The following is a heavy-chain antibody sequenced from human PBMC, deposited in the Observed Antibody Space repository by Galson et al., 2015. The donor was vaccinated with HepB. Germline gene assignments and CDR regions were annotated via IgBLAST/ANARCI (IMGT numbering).Heavy chain of an antibody. CDR1: GYSFTNYW. J-gene: IGHJ4*02. Sequence: QSGAEVKEPGESLRISCRGSGYSFTNYWINWVRQMPGKGLEWMGRIDPSDSYTNYSPSFEGHVTFSADKSFSTAYVQWSSLRASDTAMYYCAREGTGTRGDFWGQGTLVTVSS. D-gene: IGHD1-7*01. CDR3: AREGTGTRGDF. V-gene: IGHV5-10-1*01. CDR2: IDPSDSYT.